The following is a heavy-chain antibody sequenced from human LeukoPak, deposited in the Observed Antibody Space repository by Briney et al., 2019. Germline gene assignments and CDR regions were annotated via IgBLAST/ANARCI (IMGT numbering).Heavy chain of an antibody. CDR1: GESLSGYF. D-gene: IGHD3-16*01. CDR2: IHDSGST. V-gene: IGHV4-34*01. CDR3: ARQRGGEPLAYFDY. Sequence: TSSETLSLTCAVYGESLSGYFWNWIRQPPGKGLEWIGEIHDSGSTNYNPSLESRVTISVDTSKNQFSLKLTSVTAADTAVYYCARQRGGEPLAYFDYWGQGTLVTVSS. J-gene: IGHJ4*02.